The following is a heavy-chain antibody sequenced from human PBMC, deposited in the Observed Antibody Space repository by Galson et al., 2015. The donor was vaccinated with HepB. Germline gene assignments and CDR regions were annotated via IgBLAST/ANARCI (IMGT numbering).Heavy chain of an antibody. CDR1: GFTFSSYA. D-gene: IGHD2-15*01. J-gene: IGHJ4*02. Sequence: SLRLSCAASGFTFSSYAMSWVRQAPEKGLEWVSTICGTSTTTYYADSVKGRFTISRDNSKNTLYVQMNSLRAEDTAVYYCARHSGGSCYSQVDYWGQGTLVTVSS. V-gene: IGHV3-23*01. CDR3: ARHSGGSCYSQVDY. CDR2: ICGTSTTT.